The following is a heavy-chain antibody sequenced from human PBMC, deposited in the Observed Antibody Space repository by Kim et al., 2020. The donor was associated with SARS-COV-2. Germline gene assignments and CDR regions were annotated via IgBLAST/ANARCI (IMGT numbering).Heavy chain of an antibody. V-gene: IGHV1-3*04. CDR1: GYTFTSYG. CDR2: ISTGSGST. D-gene: IGHD3-9*01. J-gene: IGHJ6*02. CDR3: ARIRYMDV. Sequence: ASVKVSCKASGYTFTSYGIYWVRQAPGQSLEWMGTISTGSGSTKYSQNFQGRVTIIRDTSASTAYMELRSLRSEDTAVYYCARIRYMDVWGQGTTVTVSS.